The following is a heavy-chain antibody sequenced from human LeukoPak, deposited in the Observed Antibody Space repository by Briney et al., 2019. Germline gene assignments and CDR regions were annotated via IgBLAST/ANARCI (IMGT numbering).Heavy chain of an antibody. Sequence: ASVKVSCKASGYTFTGYYMHWVRQAPGQGLEWMGRINPNSGGTNYAQKFQGRATMTRDTSISTAYMELSRLRSDDTAVYYCARDRNMVRGVSGFDYWGQGTLVTVSS. V-gene: IGHV1-2*06. CDR2: INPNSGGT. J-gene: IGHJ4*02. CDR1: GYTFTGYY. CDR3: ARDRNMVRGVSGFDY. D-gene: IGHD3-10*01.